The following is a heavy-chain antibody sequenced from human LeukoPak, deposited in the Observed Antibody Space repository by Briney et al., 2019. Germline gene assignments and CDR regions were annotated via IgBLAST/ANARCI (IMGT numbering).Heavy chain of an antibody. Sequence: TVGALRLSCASSGFSLSSYGMHWVRQPPGKGLEWVAFISYDGSNKYYADSVKGRFTISRDNSQNTVYLQMNSLRGEDTAVYYRARDGTSYGMDVWGQGTTVTVSS. CDR2: ISYDGSNK. CDR1: GFSLSSYG. D-gene: IGHD1-1*01. V-gene: IGHV3-30*03. CDR3: ARDGTSYGMDV. J-gene: IGHJ6*02.